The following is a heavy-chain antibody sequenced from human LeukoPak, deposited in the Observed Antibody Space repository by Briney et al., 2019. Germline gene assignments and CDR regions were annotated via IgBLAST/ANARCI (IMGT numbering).Heavy chain of an antibody. V-gene: IGHV3-30*03. D-gene: IGHD3-16*02. CDR3: ARDFELSH. J-gene: IGHJ4*02. CDR2: ISYDGSDK. CDR1: GFSFSSYG. Sequence: GGSLRLPCAASGFSFSSYGMHWVRQAPGKGLEWVAFISYDGSDKYYADSVKGRFTISRDNSKNTLYLQMNSLRAEDTALYYCARDFELSHWGQGTLVTVSS.